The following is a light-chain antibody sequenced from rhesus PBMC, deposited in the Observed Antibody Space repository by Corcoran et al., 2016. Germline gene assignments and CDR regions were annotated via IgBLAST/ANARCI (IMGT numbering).Light chain of an antibody. CDR1: QSIRSW. CDR3: QQYSSSPWA. Sequence: DIQMTQSPSSLSASVGDTVTITCRASQSIRSWLAWYQQKPGKAPKLLSYKASILQSGGTSRFSGCGYGPVFTLTISSLQSEDFATYYCQQYSSSPWAFGQGTKVEIK. J-gene: IGKJ1*01. CDR2: KAS. V-gene: IGKV1-22*01.